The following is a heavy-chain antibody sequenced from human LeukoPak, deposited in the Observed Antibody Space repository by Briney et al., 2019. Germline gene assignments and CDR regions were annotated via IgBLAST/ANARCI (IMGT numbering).Heavy chain of an antibody. J-gene: IGHJ4*02. D-gene: IGHD3-10*01. CDR2: ITTSSAYI. Sequence: PGGSLRLSCAASGFTISGFGVNWVRQAPGKGLEWVSSITTSSAYIYYADSLKGRFTISRDNAKNSVYLQMNSLRADDTAVYYCARVGGSWFGTLFSHFDAWGQGIPVTVSS. V-gene: IGHV3-21*01. CDR3: ARVGGSWFGTLFSHFDA. CDR1: GFTISGFG.